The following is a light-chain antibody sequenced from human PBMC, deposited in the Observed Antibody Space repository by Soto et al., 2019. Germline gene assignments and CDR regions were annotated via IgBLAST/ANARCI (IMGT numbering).Light chain of an antibody. V-gene: IGKV3-15*01. J-gene: IGKJ1*01. CDR1: QSVLSS. CDR3: QQYNNWSPWT. CDR2: AAS. Sequence: EIVMTQSPGTLSASPGERATLSCRASQSVLSSLAWYQQKPGQAPRLLIYAASTRATDVPPRFSGSGSGTEFALTISSLQPEDFAVYYCQQYNNWSPWTCGQGTRVEVK.